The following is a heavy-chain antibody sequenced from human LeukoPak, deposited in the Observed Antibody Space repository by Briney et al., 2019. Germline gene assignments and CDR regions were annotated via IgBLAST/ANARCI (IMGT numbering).Heavy chain of an antibody. D-gene: IGHD3-22*01. CDR1: GFTVSTYT. CDR2: TTTAGRYI. Sequence: GGSLRLSCAASGFTVSTYTMSWVRQAPGKWLEWVSSTTTAGRYIYYADSVRGRFTISRDNAKNSLYLQMNTLRAEDTAVYYCARSFDSSGYFQTYYFDYGGQGTLVTVSS. J-gene: IGHJ4*02. V-gene: IGHV3-21*01. CDR3: ARSFDSSGYFQTYYFDY.